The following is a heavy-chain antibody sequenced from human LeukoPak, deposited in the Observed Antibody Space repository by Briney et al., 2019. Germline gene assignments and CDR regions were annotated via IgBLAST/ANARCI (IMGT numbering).Heavy chain of an antibody. J-gene: IGHJ4*02. CDR2: IYISGAT. CDR1: GGSISSHY. V-gene: IGHV4-4*09. D-gene: IGHD3-10*01. CDR3: ARTARVFDS. Sequence: PSETLSLTCTVSGGSISSHYWSWIRQAPGKGLECIGYIYISGATNYNPALRSRVTLSLDPSRNQFSLRLSSVSAADTAVYYCARTARVFDSWVPGILVTVSS.